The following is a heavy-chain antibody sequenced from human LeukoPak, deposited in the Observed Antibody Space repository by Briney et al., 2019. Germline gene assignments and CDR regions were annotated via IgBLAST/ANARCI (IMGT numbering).Heavy chain of an antibody. Sequence: GGSLRLSCAASGFTFSSYWMNCARQAPGKGLEWVASINHNGNVNYYVDSVKGRFTISRDNAKNSLYLQMSNLRAEDTAVYFCARGGGLDVWGQGATVTVS. D-gene: IGHD3-16*01. CDR1: GFTFSSYW. CDR3: ARGGGLDV. J-gene: IGHJ6*02. CDR2: INHNGNVN. V-gene: IGHV3-7*03.